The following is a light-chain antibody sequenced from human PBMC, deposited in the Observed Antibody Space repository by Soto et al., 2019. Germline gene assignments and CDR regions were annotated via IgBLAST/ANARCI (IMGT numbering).Light chain of an antibody. CDR3: QQYNSFPHT. J-gene: IGKJ2*01. Sequence: ESVLTQSPGTLSLSPGERATLSCRASHSVSISYFGWYQQKPGQAPRLLTYGISNRATGIPARFSGSGSGTDFTLTISRLQPEDFVVYYCQQYNSFPHTFGQGTKLEVK. CDR1: HSVSISY. CDR2: GIS. V-gene: IGKV3-20*01.